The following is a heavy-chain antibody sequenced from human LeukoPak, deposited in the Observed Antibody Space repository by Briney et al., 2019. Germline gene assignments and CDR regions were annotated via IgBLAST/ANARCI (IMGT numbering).Heavy chain of an antibody. CDR1: GGSISSYY. CDR2: IYYSGST. Sequence: SETLSLTCTVSGGSISSYYWSRIRQPPGKGLEWIGYIYYSGSTNYNPSLKSRVTISVDTSKNQFSLKPSSVTAADTAVYYCARASHGVPAAMYYYYYGMDVWGQGTTVTVSS. CDR3: ARASHGVPAAMYYYYYGMDV. J-gene: IGHJ6*02. V-gene: IGHV4-59*01. D-gene: IGHD2-2*01.